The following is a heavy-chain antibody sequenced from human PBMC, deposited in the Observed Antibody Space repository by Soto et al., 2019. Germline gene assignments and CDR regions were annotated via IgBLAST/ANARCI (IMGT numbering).Heavy chain of an antibody. CDR3: ASENYYDSSGYRLPYYFDY. V-gene: IGHV1-69*02. Sequence: LVKVACKASGGTYSRYTVSWVRQAPGQGLEWMGRIIPILGIANYAQKFQGRVTITADKSTSTAYMELSSLRSEDTAVYYCASENYYDSSGYRLPYYFDYWGQGTLVTVSS. CDR1: GGTYSRYT. J-gene: IGHJ4*02. CDR2: IIPILGIA. D-gene: IGHD3-22*01.